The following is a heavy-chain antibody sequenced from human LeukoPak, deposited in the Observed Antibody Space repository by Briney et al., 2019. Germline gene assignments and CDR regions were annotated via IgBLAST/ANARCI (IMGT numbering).Heavy chain of an antibody. D-gene: IGHD3-10*01. J-gene: IGHJ5*02. CDR1: GGSISSSSYY. V-gene: IGHV4-39*07. Sequence: PSETLSLTCTVSGGSISSSSYYWGWIRQPPGKGLEWIGSIYYSGSTYYNPSLKSRVTISVDTSKNQFSLKLSSVTAADTAVYYCARGVLWFGELLWTVKFYWFDPWGQGTLVTVSS. CDR3: ARGVLWFGELLWTVKFYWFDP. CDR2: IYYSGST.